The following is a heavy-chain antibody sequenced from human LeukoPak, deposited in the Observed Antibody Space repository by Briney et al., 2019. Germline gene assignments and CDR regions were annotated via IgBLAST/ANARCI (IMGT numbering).Heavy chain of an antibody. CDR1: GFTFSSYG. Sequence: PGGSLRLSCAESGFTFSSYGMHWVRQAPGKGLEWVAFIRYDGSNKYYADSVKGRFTISRDNSKNTLYLQMNSLRAEDTAVYYCAKDRWGITMVRGFDYWGQGTLVTVSS. CDR3: AKDRWGITMVRGFDY. CDR2: IRYDGSNK. V-gene: IGHV3-30*02. D-gene: IGHD3-10*01. J-gene: IGHJ4*02.